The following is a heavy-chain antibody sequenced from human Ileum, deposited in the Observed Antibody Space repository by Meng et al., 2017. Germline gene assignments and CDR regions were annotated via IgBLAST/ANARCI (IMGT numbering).Heavy chain of an antibody. CDR2: TSYDGSKK. Sequence: QVQLVESGGGVVQPGRSLRLSCAASGFTFSNYAMHWVRQAPGKGLEWVAVTSYDGSKKYYVDSVKGRFTISRDNSKDTLHLQMNSLRAEDTAVYYCARALLSYYYNSSGYYTNFDYWGQGTLVTVSS. J-gene: IGHJ4*01. D-gene: IGHD3-22*01. V-gene: IGHV3-30*04. CDR3: ARALLSYYYNSSGYYTNFDY. CDR1: GFTFSNYA.